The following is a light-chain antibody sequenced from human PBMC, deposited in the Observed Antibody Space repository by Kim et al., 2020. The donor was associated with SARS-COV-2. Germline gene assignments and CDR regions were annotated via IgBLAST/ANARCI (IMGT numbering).Light chain of an antibody. J-gene: IGLJ1*01. CDR1: KLGDKY. Sequence: VSPGQTASITCSGDKLGDKYACWYQQKPGQSPLLVIYKDSKRPSGIPERFSGSNSGNTATLTISGTQAMDEADYYCQAWDSSTYVFGTGTKVTV. CDR3: QAWDSSTYV. CDR2: KDS. V-gene: IGLV3-1*01.